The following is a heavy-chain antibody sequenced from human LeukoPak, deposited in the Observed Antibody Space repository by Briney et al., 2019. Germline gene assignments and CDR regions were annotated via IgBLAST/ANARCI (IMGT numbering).Heavy chain of an antibody. CDR3: ARSGYSYSNYFYYGLDV. J-gene: IGHJ6*02. CDR2: INPHSGGT. Sequence: ASVKVSCKASGYTFTDYYMHWVRQAPGRGIEWMGWINPHSGGTKLAQRYQGRVTMTRDTSISTAYMELSRLRSDDTAVYYCARSGYSYSNYFYYGLDVWGQGTTVTVSS. CDR1: GYTFTDYY. V-gene: IGHV1-2*02. D-gene: IGHD5-24*01.